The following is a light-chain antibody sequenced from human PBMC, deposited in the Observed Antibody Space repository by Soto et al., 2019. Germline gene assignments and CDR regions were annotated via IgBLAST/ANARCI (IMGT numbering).Light chain of an antibody. V-gene: IGLV1-40*01. CDR1: SSNIGAGYD. Sequence: QSELTQPPSVSGAPGQRVTISCTGSSSNIGAGYDVHWYQQLPGTAPKHLIYGNSNRPSGVPDRFSGSKSGTSASLAITGLQAEDEADYYCQSYDSSLSVYVVFGGGTKVTVL. CDR3: QSYDSSLSVYVV. CDR2: GNS. J-gene: IGLJ2*01.